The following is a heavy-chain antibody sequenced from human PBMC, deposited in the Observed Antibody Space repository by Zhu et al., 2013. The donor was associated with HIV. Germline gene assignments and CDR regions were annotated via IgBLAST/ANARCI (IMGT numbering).Heavy chain of an antibody. CDR2: ISAYNGNT. V-gene: IGHV1-18*01. J-gene: IGHJ4*02. CDR3: ARDFRDYYGSGSYYNPLYFDY. Sequence: QVQLVQSGAEVKKPGASVKVSCKASGYTFTSYGISWVRQAPGQGLEWMGWISAYNGNTNYAQKLQGRVTMTTDTSTSTAYMELRSLRSDDTAVYYCARDFRDYYGSGSYYNPLYFDYWAREPWSPSPQ. CDR1: GYTFTSYG. D-gene: IGHD3-10*01.